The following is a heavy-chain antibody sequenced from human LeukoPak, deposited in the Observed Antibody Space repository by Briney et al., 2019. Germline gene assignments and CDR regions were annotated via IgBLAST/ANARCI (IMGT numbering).Heavy chain of an antibody. Sequence: GGSLRLSCAASEFTLRNYRMSWVRQAPGKGLEWVATIKEDGSEKYYVDSVKGRFTISRENAKNSLYLQMNSLRAEDTAVYYCARSFYGHDPYYCYMDVWGKGTTVTVSS. J-gene: IGHJ6*03. CDR3: ARSFYGHDPYYCYMDV. V-gene: IGHV3-7*01. CDR1: EFTLRNYR. CDR2: IKEDGSEK. D-gene: IGHD2-2*01.